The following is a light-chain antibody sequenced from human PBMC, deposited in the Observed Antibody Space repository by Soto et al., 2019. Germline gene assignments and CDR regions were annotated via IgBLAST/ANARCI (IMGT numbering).Light chain of an antibody. CDR2: DAS. CDR3: QQYDSSPRT. J-gene: IGKJ5*01. Sequence: VLTRAPVTLSLSPGERATLSVRASQSVSSSFLAWYQQKVGQAPRLLIYDASSRATGIPDRFSGSGSGTDFTLTISRLEPEDFAVYYCQQYDSSPRTFGQGTRLEIK. CDR1: QSVSSSF. V-gene: IGKV3-20*01.